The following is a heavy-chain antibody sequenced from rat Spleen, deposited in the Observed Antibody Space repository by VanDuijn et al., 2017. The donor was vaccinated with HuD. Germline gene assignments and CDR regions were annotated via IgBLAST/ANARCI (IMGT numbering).Heavy chain of an antibody. D-gene: IGHD1-6*01. CDR3: TTAGSTTDYYYAGGFDF. CDR1: GFTFSNYG. J-gene: IGHJ2*01. CDR2: ISTGGTNT. V-gene: IGHV5-19*01. Sequence: EVQLVESGGGLVQPGRSLKLSCEASGFTFSNYGMHWVRQAPTKGLEWVAYISTGGTNTYFRDSVKGRFTISRDNAKSTLYLQMDSLRSEDTATYYCTTAGSTTDYYYAGGFDFWGQGVMVTVSS.